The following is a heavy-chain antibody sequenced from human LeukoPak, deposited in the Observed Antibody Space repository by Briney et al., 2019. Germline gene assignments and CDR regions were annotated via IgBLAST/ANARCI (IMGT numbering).Heavy chain of an antibody. CDR2: IGAAGDT. Sequence: PGGSLRLSCAASGFTFSSYDMRWVRQATGKGLEWVSAIGAAGDTYYPGSVKGRFTISRENAKNSLYLQMNSLRAGDTAVYYCARVSLAAAGTSNFDYWGQGTLVTVSS. CDR1: GFTFSSYD. J-gene: IGHJ4*02. D-gene: IGHD6-13*01. CDR3: ARVSLAAAGTSNFDY. V-gene: IGHV3-13*01.